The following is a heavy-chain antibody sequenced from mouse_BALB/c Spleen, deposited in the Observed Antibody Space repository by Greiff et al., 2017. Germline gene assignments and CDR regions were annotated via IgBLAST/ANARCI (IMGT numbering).Heavy chain of an antibody. CDR3: ARSLRLRYYAMDY. V-gene: IGHV14-3*02. J-gene: IGHJ4*01. Sequence: EVQLQQSGAELVKPGASVKLSCTASGFNIKDTYMHWVKQRPEQGLEWIGRIDPANGNTKYDPKFQGKATITADTSSNTAYLQLSSLTSEDTAVYYCARSLRLRYYAMDYWGQGTSVTVSS. CDR2: IDPANGNT. CDR1: GFNIKDTY. D-gene: IGHD1-2*01.